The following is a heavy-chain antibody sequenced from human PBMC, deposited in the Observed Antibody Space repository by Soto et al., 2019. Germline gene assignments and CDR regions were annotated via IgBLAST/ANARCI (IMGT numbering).Heavy chain of an antibody. Sequence: SETLSLTCAVFGGSISSGGYSWSWIRQPPGKGLEWVGYIYHSGSTYYNPSLKSRVTISVDRSKNQFSLKLSSVTAADTAVYYCAREVGDGYNSRFDYWGQGTLVTVSS. D-gene: IGHD3-16*01. J-gene: IGHJ4*02. CDR1: GGSISSGGYS. CDR2: IYHSGST. V-gene: IGHV4-30-2*01. CDR3: AREVGDGYNSRFDY.